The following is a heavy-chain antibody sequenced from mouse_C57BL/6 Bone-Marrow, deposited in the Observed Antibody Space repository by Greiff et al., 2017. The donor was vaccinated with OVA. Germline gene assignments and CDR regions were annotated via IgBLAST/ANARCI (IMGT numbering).Heavy chain of an antibody. J-gene: IGHJ2*01. CDR3: ARGGKYDYPYYFDY. D-gene: IGHD2-4*01. CDR2: ISDGGSYT. Sequence: EVKLVESGGGLVKPGGSLKLSCAASGFTFSSYAMSWVRQTPEKRLEWVATISDGGSYTYYPDNVKGRFTISRDNAKNNLYLQMSHLKSEDTAMYYCARGGKYDYPYYFDYWGQGTTLTVSS. CDR1: GFTFSSYA. V-gene: IGHV5-4*03.